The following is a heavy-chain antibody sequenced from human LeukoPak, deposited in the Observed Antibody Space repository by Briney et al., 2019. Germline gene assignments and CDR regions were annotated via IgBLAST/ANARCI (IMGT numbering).Heavy chain of an antibody. V-gene: IGHV4-4*07. J-gene: IGHJ4*02. Sequence: SETLSLTCTVSGGSINSYYWSWIRQPAGKGLEWIGRIYSSGSTNYNPSLKSRVIMSIDTSKNQCSLKLSSVTAADTAVYYCTRDASSGSSSYWGQGTLVTVSS. CDR3: TRDASSGSSSY. CDR1: GGSINSYY. CDR2: IYSSGST. D-gene: IGHD1-26*01.